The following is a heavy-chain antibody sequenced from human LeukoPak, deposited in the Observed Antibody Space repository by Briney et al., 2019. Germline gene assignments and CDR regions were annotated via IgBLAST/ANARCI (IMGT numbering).Heavy chain of an antibody. Sequence: SVKVSCKASGYTFTSYGISWVRQAPGQGLEWMGGIIPIFGTANYAQKFQSRVTITTDESTSTAYMELSSLRSEDTAVYYCARGVHYCSSTSCFRYFDYWGQGTLVTVSS. CDR1: GYTFTSYG. D-gene: IGHD2-2*01. CDR3: ARGVHYCSSTSCFRYFDY. V-gene: IGHV1-69*05. J-gene: IGHJ4*02. CDR2: IIPIFGTA.